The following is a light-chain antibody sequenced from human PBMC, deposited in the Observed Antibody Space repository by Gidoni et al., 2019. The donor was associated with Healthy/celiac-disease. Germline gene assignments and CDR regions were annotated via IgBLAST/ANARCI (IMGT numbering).Light chain of an antibody. CDR1: SSNVGVYNY. J-gene: IGLJ3*02. Sequence: QSALTQPRPVSGSPGQSVTISCTGTSSNVGVYNYVSWYQQHPGKAPKLMIYDVSRPPSGVPDRFSGSNSGTTALLTSSGLQADDEADYYCCSYAGSWVFGGGTKLTVL. V-gene: IGLV2-11*01. CDR3: CSYAGSWV. CDR2: DVS.